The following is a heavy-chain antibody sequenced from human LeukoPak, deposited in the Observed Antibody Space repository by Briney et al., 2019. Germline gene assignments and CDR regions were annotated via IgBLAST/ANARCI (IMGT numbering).Heavy chain of an antibody. Sequence: GGSLRLSCAASGFTFSDYYMNWIRQAPGKGLEWVSYITDSSTYTNYADSVKGRFTISRDNAKNSLYLQMNSLRVEDTAVYYCASPHCSSTSCFPWGQGTLVTVSS. CDR3: ASPHCSSTSCFP. V-gene: IGHV3-11*06. CDR1: GFTFSDYY. J-gene: IGHJ5*02. CDR2: ITDSSTYT. D-gene: IGHD2-2*01.